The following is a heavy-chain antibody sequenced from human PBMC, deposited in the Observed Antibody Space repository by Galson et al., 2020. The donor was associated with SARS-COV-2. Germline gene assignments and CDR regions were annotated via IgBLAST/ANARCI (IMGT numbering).Heavy chain of an antibody. CDR2: IYYGGST. D-gene: IGHD3-9*01. CDR3: ARAPKDLRLYDWSLLAPNWIDS. CDR1: GGSISSGGYY. Sequence: SQTLSLTCTVSGGSISSGGYYWNSVRQPPGKGLEWIGYIYYGGSTYYKPSLKNRLTFSLASSKNQLSLRLTSVTAADTAVYYCARAPKDLRLYDWSLLAPNWIDSGGQGTLVTVSS. V-gene: IGHV4-30-4*08. J-gene: IGHJ5*01.